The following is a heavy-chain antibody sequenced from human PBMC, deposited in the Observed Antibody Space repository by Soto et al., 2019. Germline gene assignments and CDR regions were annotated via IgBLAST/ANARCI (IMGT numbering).Heavy chain of an antibody. D-gene: IGHD1-1*01. CDR2: TYFRSKCYN. Sequence: SQTLSLTCAISGDSVSINTASWNWIRQSPSRGLEWLGRTYFRSKCYNDNDVSVKSRIIINPDTSNNQFSLQLNSLTPEDSAGYFCAKGDNLVLKTVYAFDAWGQGIMVTVSS. CDR3: AKGDNLVLKTVYAFDA. V-gene: IGHV6-1*01. CDR1: GDSVSINTAS. J-gene: IGHJ4*02.